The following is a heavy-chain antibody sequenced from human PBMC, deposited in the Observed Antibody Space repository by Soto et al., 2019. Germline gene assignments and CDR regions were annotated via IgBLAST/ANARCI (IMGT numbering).Heavy chain of an antibody. V-gene: IGHV5-51*01. CDR3: ARHEAAMIGQGANYYYYYMDV. CDR1: GYSFTSYW. CDR2: IYPGDSDT. D-gene: IGHD2-2*01. J-gene: IGHJ6*03. Sequence: GESLKISCKGSGYSFTSYWIGWVRQMPGKGLEWMGIIYPGDSDTRYSPSFQGQVTISADKSISTAYLQWSSLKASDTAMYYCARHEAAMIGQGANYYYYYMDVWGKGTTVTVSS.